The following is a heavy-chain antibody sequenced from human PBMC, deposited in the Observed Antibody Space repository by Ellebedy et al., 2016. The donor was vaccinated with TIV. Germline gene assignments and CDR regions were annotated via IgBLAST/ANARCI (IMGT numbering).Heavy chain of an antibody. V-gene: IGHV1-24*01. J-gene: IGHJ4*02. D-gene: IGHD6-13*01. CDR1: GYTLTELS. CDR3: AKEVIAAAGIQPNFDY. CDR2: FDPEDGET. Sequence: ASVKVSCKVSGYTLTELSMHWVRQAPGKGLEWMGSFDPEDGETIYAQKFQGRVTMTEDTSTDTAYMELSSLRSEDTAVYYCAKEVIAAAGIQPNFDYWGQGTLVTVSS.